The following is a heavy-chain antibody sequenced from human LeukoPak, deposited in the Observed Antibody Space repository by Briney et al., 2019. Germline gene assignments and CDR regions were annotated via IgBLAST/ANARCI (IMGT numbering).Heavy chain of an antibody. CDR2: IHHSGSG. CDR3: AQKAPYSPAYSQD. J-gene: IGHJ1*01. D-gene: IGHD2-21*01. V-gene: IGHV4-38-2*01. CDR1: DYSISSDYY. Sequence: SETLSLTCAVSDYSISSDYYWGWIRQPPGKALEWIGNIHHSGSGYYNPSLQSRVTILVDTSKSQFSLKLTSVTAADTAVYYCAQKAPYSPAYSQDWGQGTLVTVSS.